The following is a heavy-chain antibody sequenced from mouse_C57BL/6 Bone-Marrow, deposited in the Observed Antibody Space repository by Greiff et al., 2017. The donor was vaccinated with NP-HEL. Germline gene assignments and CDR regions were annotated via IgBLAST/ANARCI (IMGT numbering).Heavy chain of an antibody. V-gene: IGHV5-6*01. CDR2: ISSGGSYT. CDR1: GFTFSSYG. D-gene: IGHD2-3*01. Sequence: EVQLQESGGDLVKPGGSLKLSCAASGFTFSSYGMSWVRQTPDKRLEWVATISSGGSYTYYPDSVKGRFTISRDNAKNTLYLQMSSLKSEDTAMYYCARGYYGFAYWGQGTLVTVSA. J-gene: IGHJ3*01. CDR3: ARGYYGFAY.